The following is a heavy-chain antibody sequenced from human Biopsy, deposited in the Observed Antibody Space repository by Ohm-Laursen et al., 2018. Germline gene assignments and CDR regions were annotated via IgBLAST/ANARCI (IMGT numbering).Heavy chain of an antibody. CDR2: ISYNERT. CDR1: GASVKTSGYF. CDR3: VREPKTGTAEAWYFDL. V-gene: IGHV4-31*03. D-gene: IGHD3-9*01. Sequence: QTLSLTCRVSGASVKTSGYFWAWIRQRPGKGLEWIGYISYNERTHYNPSLTSRLAISFDTSNNRISLQLRSVSVADTAVYYCVREPKTGTAEAWYFDLWGRGSPVTVPS. J-gene: IGHJ2*01.